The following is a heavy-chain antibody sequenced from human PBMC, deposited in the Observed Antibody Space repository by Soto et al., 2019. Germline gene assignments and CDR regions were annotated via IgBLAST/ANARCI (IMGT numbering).Heavy chain of an antibody. CDR1: GFTFSSYG. CDR3: AKGDYRDYGWSAFDI. V-gene: IGHV3-30*18. CDR2: ISYDGSNK. J-gene: IGHJ3*02. D-gene: IGHD4-17*01. Sequence: QVQLVESGGGVVQPGRSLRLSCAASGFTFSSYGMHWVRQAPGKGLEWVAVISYDGSNKYYADSVKGRFTISRDNSKNTLYLQMNSLRAEDTAVYYCAKGDYRDYGWSAFDIWGQGTMVTVSS.